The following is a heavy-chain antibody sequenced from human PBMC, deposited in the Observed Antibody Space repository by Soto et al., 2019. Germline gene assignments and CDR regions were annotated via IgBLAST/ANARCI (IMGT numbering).Heavy chain of an antibody. CDR2: IIPILGIA. Sequence: QVQLVQSGAEVKKPGSSVKVSCKASGGTFSSYTISWVRQAPGQGLEWMGRIIPILGIANYAQKFQGRVTITADKSTSTAYMELSSLRSEDTAVYYCATSQGYSNYFDDYWGQGTLVTVSS. CDR1: GGTFSSYT. D-gene: IGHD4-4*01. V-gene: IGHV1-69*02. J-gene: IGHJ4*02. CDR3: ATSQGYSNYFDDY.